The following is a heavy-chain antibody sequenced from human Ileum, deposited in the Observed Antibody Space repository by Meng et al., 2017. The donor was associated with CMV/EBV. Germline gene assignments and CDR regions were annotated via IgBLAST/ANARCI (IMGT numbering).Heavy chain of an antibody. D-gene: IGHD1-26*01. CDR2: INGANGNT. J-gene: IGHJ4*02. CDR1: GYTFTSYA. V-gene: IGHV1-3*01. Sequence: QVQLVQSGAEVKKPGASVKVSCKASGYTFTSYAMHWVRQAPGQGLEWMGWINGANGNTKYSQKFQDRVTFTRDTSANTAYMEMRSLRSEDTAVYYCARAWGELPDSTFDYWGQGTLVTVSS. CDR3: ARAWGELPDSTFDY.